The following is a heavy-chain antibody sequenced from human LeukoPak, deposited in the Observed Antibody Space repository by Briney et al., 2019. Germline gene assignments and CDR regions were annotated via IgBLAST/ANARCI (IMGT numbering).Heavy chain of an antibody. CDR3: TRLRDGYDSDY. CDR1: GFIVSSNY. CDR2: IYSGGTT. D-gene: IGHD5-24*01. Sequence: PGGSLRLSCAVPGFIVSSNYMSWVRQAPGKGLEWVSVIYSGGTTYYADSVKGRFTISSDNSKNTLYLQMNTLRAEDTAMYYCTRLRDGYDSDYWGQGTLVTVSS. J-gene: IGHJ4*02. V-gene: IGHV3-53*01.